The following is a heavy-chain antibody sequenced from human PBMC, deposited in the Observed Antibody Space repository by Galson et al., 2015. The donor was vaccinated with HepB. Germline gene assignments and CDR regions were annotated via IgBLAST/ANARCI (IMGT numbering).Heavy chain of an antibody. CDR1: GFTFNNYK. CDR2: IDSDERGT. CDR3: GRSRGASGYHYDY. Sequence: SLRLSCAATSGFTFNNYKIHGVRHVPGQGLVWVAYIDSDERGTKYTDSVKGRFTISRDNARNTVFLQMNSLRVEDTAVYFCGRSRGASGYHYDYWGQGTLVAVSS. V-gene: IGHV3-74*03. J-gene: IGHJ4*02. D-gene: IGHD3-22*01.